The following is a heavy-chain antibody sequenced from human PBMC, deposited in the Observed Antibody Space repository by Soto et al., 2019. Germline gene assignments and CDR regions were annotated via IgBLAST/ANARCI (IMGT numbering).Heavy chain of an antibody. J-gene: IGHJ4*02. D-gene: IGHD4-17*01. Sequence: GGGLRPSCAASGFTLSSYSMSWGRPAPGKGLEWVSAISGSGGSTYYADSVKGRFTISRDNSKNTLYLQMNSLRAEDTAVYYCAKGSTVIDYFDYWGQGTLVTVSS. CDR1: GFTLSSYS. V-gene: IGHV3-23*01. CDR3: AKGSTVIDYFDY. CDR2: ISGSGGST.